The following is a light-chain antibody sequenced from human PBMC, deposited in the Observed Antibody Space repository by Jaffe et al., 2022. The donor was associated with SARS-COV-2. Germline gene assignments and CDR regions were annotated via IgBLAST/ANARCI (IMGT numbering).Light chain of an antibody. CDR2: LNSDGSH. Sequence: QFVLTQSPSASASLGASVRLTCTLSSGHSNYAIAWHQQRPEKGPRYLLKLNSDGSHIKGDGIPDRFSASSSGAERYLTISSLQSDDEADYYCQTWGTGIQVVFGGGTKLTVL. CDR1: SGHSNYA. V-gene: IGLV4-69*01. CDR3: QTWGTGIQVV. J-gene: IGLJ2*01.